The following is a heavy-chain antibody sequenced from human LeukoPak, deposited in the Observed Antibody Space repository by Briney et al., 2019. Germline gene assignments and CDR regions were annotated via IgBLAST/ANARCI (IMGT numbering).Heavy chain of an antibody. D-gene: IGHD2-15*01. Sequence: GGSLRLSCAASGFTFSSYSMNWVRQAPGKGLEWVSSISSSSSYIYYADSVKGRFTISRDNAKNSLYLQMNSLRAEDTAVYYCARAGRWSYFDYWGQGTLVTVSS. CDR1: GFTFSSYS. CDR2: ISSSSSYI. CDR3: ARAGRWSYFDY. J-gene: IGHJ4*02. V-gene: IGHV3-21*01.